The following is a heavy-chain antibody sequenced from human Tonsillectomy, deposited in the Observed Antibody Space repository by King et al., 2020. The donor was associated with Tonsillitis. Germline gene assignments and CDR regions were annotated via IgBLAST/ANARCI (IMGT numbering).Heavy chain of an antibody. CDR1: GFSLSTSGVG. CDR3: AHRRANDWYFDL. Sequence: ITLKESGPTLVKPTQTLTLTCTFSGFSLSTSGVGVGWIRQPPGKALEWLALIYWNDDKRYSPSLKSRLTITKDTSKNQVVLTMTNMDPVDTATYYCAHRRANDWYFDLWGRGTLVTVSS. J-gene: IGHJ2*01. V-gene: IGHV2-5*01. CDR2: IYWNDDK.